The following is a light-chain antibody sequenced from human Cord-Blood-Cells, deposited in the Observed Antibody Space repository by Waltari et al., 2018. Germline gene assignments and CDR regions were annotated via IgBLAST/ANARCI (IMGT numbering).Light chain of an antibody. J-gene: IGLJ3*02. CDR3: AAWDDSLSGWV. CDR1: SSNTGSNY. V-gene: IGLV1-47*01. CDR2: RNN. Sequence: QSVLTQPPSASGTPGQRVTISCSGSSSNTGSNYVYWYQQLPGTAPKLLIDRNNKRPSGVPDRFSGSKSGTSASLAISGLRSEDEADYYCAAWDDSLSGWVFGGGTKLTVL.